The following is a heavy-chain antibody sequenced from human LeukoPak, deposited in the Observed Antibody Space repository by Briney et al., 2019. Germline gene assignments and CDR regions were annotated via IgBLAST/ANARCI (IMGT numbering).Heavy chain of an antibody. V-gene: IGHV3-7*01. J-gene: IGHJ4*02. Sequence: GGSLRLSCAASGFTFSSYWMSWVRQAPGKGLEWVANIKQDGSEKYYVDSVKGRFTISRDNAKNSLYLQMNSLRAEDTAVYYCARGLGWSGYPIPFDYWGQGTLVTVSS. CDR1: GFTFSSYW. CDR2: IKQDGSEK. D-gene: IGHD3-3*01. CDR3: ARGLGWSGYPIPFDY.